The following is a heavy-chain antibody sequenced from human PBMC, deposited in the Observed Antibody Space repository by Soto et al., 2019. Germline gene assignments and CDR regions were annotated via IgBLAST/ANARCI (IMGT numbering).Heavy chain of an antibody. CDR3: AGGGWERGDFDY. CDR2: INHSGST. CDR1: GGSFSGYY. J-gene: IGHJ4*02. V-gene: IGHV4-34*01. D-gene: IGHD1-26*01. Sequence: QVQLQQWGAGLLKPSETLSLTCAVYGGSFSGYYWSWIRQPPGKGLEWIGEINHSGSTNYNPSLKSRVTISVDTSKDQFSLKLSFVAAADTAVYYRAGGGWERGDFDYWGQGTLVTVSS.